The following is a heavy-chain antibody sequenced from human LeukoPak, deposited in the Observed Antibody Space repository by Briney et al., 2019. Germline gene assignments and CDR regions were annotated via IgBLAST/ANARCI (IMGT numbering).Heavy chain of an antibody. CDR1: GFTFTSVW. CDR3: ARDRTTVTLFDN. D-gene: IGHD4-17*01. CDR2: ISTDGAVT. Sequence: GGSLRLSCAASGFTFTSVWMHWFRQAPGRGLVWISRISTDGAVTGYADSVKGRFTISRDNAKNTLCLQMNSLRAEDTAVYYCARDRTTVTLFDNWGQGALVTVSS. J-gene: IGHJ4*02. V-gene: IGHV3-74*01.